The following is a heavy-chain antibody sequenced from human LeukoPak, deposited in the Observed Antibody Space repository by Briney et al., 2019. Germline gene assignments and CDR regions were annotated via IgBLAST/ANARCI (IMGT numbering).Heavy chain of an antibody. J-gene: IGHJ4*02. D-gene: IGHD3-10*01. CDR2: VNPSSGSA. CDR3: ARDWAHGSFDS. V-gene: IGHV1-46*01. CDR1: GYTFSGYS. Sequence: ASVKVSSKASGYTFSGYSMRWVRQAPGQGPEWMGMVNPSSGSATYAQKLQGSVTMTRDTSTTTLYMELSSLRSEDTAVYYCARDWAHGSFDSWGQGTPVIVSS.